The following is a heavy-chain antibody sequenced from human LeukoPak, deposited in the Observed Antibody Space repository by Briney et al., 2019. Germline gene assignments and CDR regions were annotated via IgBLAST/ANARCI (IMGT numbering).Heavy chain of an antibody. CDR1: GGSISSGGYY. V-gene: IGHV4-30-2*01. J-gene: IGHJ4*02. CDR3: ARVGVVVPAAIEWVDY. Sequence: PSETLSLTCTVSGGSISSGGYYWSWIRQPPGKGLEWIGYIYHSGSTYYNPSLKSRVTISVDTSKNQFSLKLSSVTAADTAVYYCARVGVVVPAAIEWVDYWGQGTLVTVSS. CDR2: IYHSGST. D-gene: IGHD2-2*01.